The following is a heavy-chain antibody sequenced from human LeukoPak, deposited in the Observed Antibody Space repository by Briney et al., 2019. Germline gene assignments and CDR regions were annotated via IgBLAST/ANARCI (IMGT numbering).Heavy chain of an antibody. V-gene: IGHV1-8*01. CDR3: ARGLRQGRPRGYYYYYMDA. CDR1: GYTFTSYD. J-gene: IGHJ6*03. Sequence: ASVKVSCKASGYTFTSYDINWVRQATGQGLEWMGWMNPNSGNTGYAQKFQGRVTMTRNTSISTAYMELSSLRSEDTAVYYCARGLRQGRPRGYYYYYMDAWGKGTTVTVSS. CDR2: MNPNSGNT. D-gene: IGHD5-12*01.